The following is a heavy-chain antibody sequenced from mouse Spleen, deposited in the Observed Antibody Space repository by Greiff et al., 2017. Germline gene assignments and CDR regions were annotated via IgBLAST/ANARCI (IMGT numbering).Heavy chain of an antibody. CDR1: GYTFTSYW. D-gene: IGHD2-4*01. V-gene: IGHV1-59*01. CDR2: IDPSDSYT. J-gene: IGHJ4*01. Sequence: QVQLQQPGAELVRPGTSVKLSCKASGYTFTSYWMHWVKQRPGQGLEWIGVIDPSDSYTNYNQKFKGKATLTVDTSSSTAYMQLSSLTSEDSAVYYCASWTMDDYDGDAMDYWGQGTSVTVSS. CDR3: ASWTMDDYDGDAMDY.